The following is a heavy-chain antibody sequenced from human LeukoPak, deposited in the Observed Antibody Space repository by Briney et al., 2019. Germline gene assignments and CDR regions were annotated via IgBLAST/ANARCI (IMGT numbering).Heavy chain of an antibody. Sequence: GGSLRLSCAASGFTFSSYWMSWVRQAPGKGLEWVANIKQDGSEKYYVDSVKGRFTISRDNAKNSLYLQMNSPRAEDTAVYYCARVFMIVAAYYFDYWGQGTLVTVSS. CDR1: GFTFSSYW. V-gene: IGHV3-7*01. D-gene: IGHD3-22*01. CDR2: IKQDGSEK. CDR3: ARVFMIVAAYYFDY. J-gene: IGHJ4*02.